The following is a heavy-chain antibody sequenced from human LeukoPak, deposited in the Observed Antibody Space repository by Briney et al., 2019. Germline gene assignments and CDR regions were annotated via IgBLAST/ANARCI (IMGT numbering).Heavy chain of an antibody. CDR1: GFTFSSSA. V-gene: IGHV3-21*01. D-gene: IGHD1-1*01. Sequence: PGGSLRLSCAASGFTFSSSAMSWVRQAPGKGLEWLSYINGRGTYIDYADALKGRIPISRDNAQNSLYLQMNSLRVEDTAVYYCARSGREATEIDYWGQGTLVTVSS. J-gene: IGHJ4*02. CDR2: INGRGTYI. CDR3: ARSGREATEIDY.